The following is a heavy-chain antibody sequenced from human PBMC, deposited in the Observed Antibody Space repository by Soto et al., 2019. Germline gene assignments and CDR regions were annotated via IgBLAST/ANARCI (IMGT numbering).Heavy chain of an antibody. CDR1: GFSVSSNY. J-gene: IGHJ4*02. D-gene: IGHD4-17*01. CDR2: IYTIGDK. Sequence: GGCLRLSCEASGFSVSSNYMSWVRQAPGKGLEWVSMIYTIGDKHYADSVKGRFTISRDSTKNTLYLQMNSLRGEDTAVYYCAKDNGQMTTLTISYFDYWGQGTLVTVSS. CDR3: AKDNGQMTTLTISYFDY. V-gene: IGHV3-53*01.